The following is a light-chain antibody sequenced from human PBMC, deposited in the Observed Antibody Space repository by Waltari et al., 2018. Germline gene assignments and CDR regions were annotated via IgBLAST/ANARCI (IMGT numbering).Light chain of an antibody. CDR1: QRIARD. CDR3: QKRDNWPPIFT. CDR2: DTF. Sequence: EMMLTQSPGTLSLSPGESATLSCRASQRIARDVAWYQQKPGQAPRLLVYDTFKRAPGVPDRFSGSGSGTDFSLTISDLEPEDFAVYYCQKRDNWPPIFTFGPGTKVDV. J-gene: IGKJ3*01. V-gene: IGKV3-11*01.